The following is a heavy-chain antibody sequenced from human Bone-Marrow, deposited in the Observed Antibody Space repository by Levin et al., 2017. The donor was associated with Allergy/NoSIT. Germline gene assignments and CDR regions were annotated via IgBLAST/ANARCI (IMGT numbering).Heavy chain of an antibody. CDR3: ARYRGRYCSSTSCYTGYYYYGMDV. CDR1: GFTFSSYA. D-gene: IGHD2-2*02. V-gene: IGHV3-30-3*01. Sequence: GESLKISCAASGFTFSSYAMHWVRQAPGKGLEWVAVISYDGSNKYYADSVKGRFTISRDNSKNTLYLQMNSLRAEDTAVYYCARYRGRYCSSTSCYTGYYYYGMDVWGQGTTVTVSS. J-gene: IGHJ6*02. CDR2: ISYDGSNK.